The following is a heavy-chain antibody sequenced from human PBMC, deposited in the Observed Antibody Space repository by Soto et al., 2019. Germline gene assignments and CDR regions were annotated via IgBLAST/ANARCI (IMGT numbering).Heavy chain of an antibody. CDR2: VESGGNT. CDR3: ARDEGGYDILTGYYKAHHFDY. V-gene: IGHV4-39*07. D-gene: IGHD3-9*01. J-gene: IGHJ4*02. CDR1: VGSIISSNFY. Sequence: SETLSLTCTVSVGSIISSNFYWGWIRQPPGKGLEWIGSVESGGNTYDNPSFRSRVTLSADTSKNQFSLRSLTSDDTAVYYCARDEGGYDILTGYYKAHHFDYWGQGVPVTVSS.